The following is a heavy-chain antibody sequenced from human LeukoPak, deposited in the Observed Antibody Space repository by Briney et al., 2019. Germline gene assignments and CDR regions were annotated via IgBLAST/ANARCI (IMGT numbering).Heavy chain of an antibody. CDR2: IYPGDADT. Sequence: GESLKISCKGSGYSFTSYWIGWVRQMPGRGLEWMGMIYPGDADTMYSPSFQGQVTISTDKSISTAYLQCRSMKASDTAMYYCARRDSSGGACYSIYWGQGTLVTVSS. J-gene: IGHJ4*02. V-gene: IGHV5-51*01. CDR3: ARRDSSGGACYSIY. CDR1: GYSFTSYW. D-gene: IGHD2-15*01.